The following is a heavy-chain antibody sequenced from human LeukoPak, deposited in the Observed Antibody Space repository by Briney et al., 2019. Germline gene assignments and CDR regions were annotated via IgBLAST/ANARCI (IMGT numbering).Heavy chain of an antibody. D-gene: IGHD4-17*01. CDR2: IYYSGST. V-gene: IGHV4-30-4*01. CDR3: ARDRSYGEANAFDI. CDR1: GGSISSGDYY. J-gene: IGHJ3*02. Sequence: PSETLSLTCTVSGGSISSGDYYWSWLRQPPGKGLEWIGYIYYSGSTYYNPSLKSRVTISVDTSKNQFSLKLSSVTAADTAVYYCARDRSYGEANAFDIWGQGTMVTVSS.